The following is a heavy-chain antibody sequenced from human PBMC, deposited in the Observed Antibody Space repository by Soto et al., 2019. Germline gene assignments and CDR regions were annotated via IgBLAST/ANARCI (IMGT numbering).Heavy chain of an antibody. D-gene: IGHD6-13*01. J-gene: IGHJ4*02. CDR1: GGSISSYY. Sequence: SETLSLTCTVSGGSISSYYWSWIRQPPGKGLEWIGSIYYSGSTYYNPSLKSRVTISVDTSKNQFSLKLSSVTAADTAVYYCARLGVAAAGTGYYFDYWGQGTLVTVS. V-gene: IGHV4-59*08. CDR2: IYYSGST. CDR3: ARLGVAAAGTGYYFDY.